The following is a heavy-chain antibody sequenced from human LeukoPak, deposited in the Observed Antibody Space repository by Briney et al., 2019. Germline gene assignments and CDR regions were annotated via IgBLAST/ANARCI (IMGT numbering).Heavy chain of an antibody. CDR1: GFFFNSFW. D-gene: IGHD5-24*01. CDR3: VRGRDGSF. V-gene: IGHV3-7*01. CDR2: IKYDDSEK. Sequence: GGSLRLSCATSGFFFNSFWMIWVRQAPGKGLEWVANIKYDDSEKYLVESVKGRFTISRDNARNSLFLQMDSLRVEDTAVYYCVRGRDGSFWGRGTQVTVSS. J-gene: IGHJ4*02.